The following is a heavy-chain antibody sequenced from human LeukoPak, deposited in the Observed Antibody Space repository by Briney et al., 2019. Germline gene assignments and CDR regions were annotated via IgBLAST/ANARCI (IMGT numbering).Heavy chain of an antibody. CDR2: INHSGST. CDR1: GGSFSGYY. D-gene: IGHD4-11*01. J-gene: IGHJ6*02. V-gene: IGHV4-34*01. Sequence: SETLSLTCAVYGGSFSGYYWSWIRQPPGKGLEWIGEINHSGSTNYNPSLKSRVTISVDTSKNQFSLKLSSVTAADTAVYYCARGVGVTYYYYYGMDVWGQGTTVTVSS. CDR3: ARGVGVTYYYYYGMDV.